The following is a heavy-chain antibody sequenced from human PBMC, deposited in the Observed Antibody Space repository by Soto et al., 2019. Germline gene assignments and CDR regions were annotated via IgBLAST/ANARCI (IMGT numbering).Heavy chain of an antibody. CDR3: TTDSWATFDY. CDR1: GFTFINAW. CDR2: IKSKTDGGTT. J-gene: IGHJ4*02. D-gene: IGHD7-27*01. Sequence: PXGSRRLSCAAAGFTFINAWISWVRQAPGKGLEWVGRIKSKTDGGTTDYAAPVKGRFTISRDDSKNTLYLQMNSLKTEDTAVYYCTTDSWATFDYWGQGTLVTVSS. V-gene: IGHV3-15*01.